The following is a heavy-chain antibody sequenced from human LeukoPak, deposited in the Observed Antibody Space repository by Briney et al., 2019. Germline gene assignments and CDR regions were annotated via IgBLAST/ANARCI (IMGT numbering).Heavy chain of an antibody. D-gene: IGHD6-19*01. J-gene: IGHJ3*02. CDR2: IYNSGST. V-gene: IGHV4-59*01. CDR1: GGSISSYY. CDR3: ARDSGGPHSGFEI. Sequence: SETLSLTCTVSGGSISSYYWSWIRQPPGKGLEWIGYIYNSGSTNYNPFLKSRVTISVDTSKNQYSLKMSSVTAADTAVYYCARDSGGPHSGFEIWGQGTMVTASS.